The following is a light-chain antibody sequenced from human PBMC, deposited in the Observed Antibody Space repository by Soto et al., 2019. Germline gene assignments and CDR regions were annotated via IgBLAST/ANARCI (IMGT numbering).Light chain of an antibody. CDR2: KAS. V-gene: IGKV1-5*03. J-gene: IGKJ1*01. CDR3: QQYKSYWT. CDR1: QSINDW. Sequence: DIQLTQSPPTLSASVGDRVTITCRASQSINDWLAWYQQKPGKAPKLLIYKASSLESGVPSRFSGSESGTEFTLTISSLQPDDFATYYCQQYKSYWTFGQGTKVEIK.